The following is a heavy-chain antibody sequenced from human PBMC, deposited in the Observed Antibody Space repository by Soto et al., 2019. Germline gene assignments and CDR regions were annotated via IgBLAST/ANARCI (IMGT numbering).Heavy chain of an antibody. CDR1: GGSFSGYY. J-gene: IGHJ4*02. Sequence: SETLSLTCAVYGGSFSGYYWSWIRQPPGKGLEWIGEINHSGSTNYNPSLKSRVTISVDTSKNQFSLKLSSVTAADTAVYYCASMYYYDTSGSGPLWGQGTLVTVSS. D-gene: IGHD3-22*01. V-gene: IGHV4-34*01. CDR3: ASMYYYDTSGSGPL. CDR2: INHSGST.